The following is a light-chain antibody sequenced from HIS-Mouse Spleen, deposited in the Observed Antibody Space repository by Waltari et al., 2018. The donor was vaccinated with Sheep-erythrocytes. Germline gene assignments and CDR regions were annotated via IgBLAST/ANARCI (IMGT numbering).Light chain of an antibody. CDR2: EVS. CDR3: SSYAGSNWV. J-gene: IGLJ3*02. V-gene: IGLV2-8*01. CDR1: SSDVGGYNY. Sequence: QSALTQPPSASGSPGQSVTISCTGTSSDVGGYNYVSWYQQHPGKAPQLMIYEVSTRPSGVPDRFSGSKSGNTASLTVSGLQAEDEADYYCSSYAGSNWVFGGGTKLTVL.